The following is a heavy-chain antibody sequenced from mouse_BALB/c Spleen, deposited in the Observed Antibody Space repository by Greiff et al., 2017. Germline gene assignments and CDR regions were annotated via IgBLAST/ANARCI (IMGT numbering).Heavy chain of an antibody. V-gene: IGHV5-6-3*01. Sequence: EVKLMESGGGLVQPGGSLKLSCAASGFTFSSYGMSWVRQTPDKRLELVATINSNGGSTYYPDSVKGRFTISRDNAKNTLYLQMSSLKSEDTAMYYCARGKGLSSYVYAMDYWGQGTSVTVSS. D-gene: IGHD1-1*01. J-gene: IGHJ4*01. CDR2: INSNGGST. CDR1: GFTFSSYG. CDR3: ARGKGLSSYVYAMDY.